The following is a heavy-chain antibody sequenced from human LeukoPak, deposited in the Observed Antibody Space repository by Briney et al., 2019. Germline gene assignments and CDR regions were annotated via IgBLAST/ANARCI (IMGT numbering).Heavy chain of an antibody. J-gene: IGHJ6*02. D-gene: IGHD3-16*01. CDR2: ITTSSSTM. Sequence: GGSLRLSCAASGFTFSSNGMNWVRQAPGKGLEWISYITTSSSTMYYADSVNGRFTISRDNAKNSLYLQMNSLRAEDTAVYYCARADRGSYGMDVRGQGTTVTVSS. V-gene: IGHV3-48*01. CDR1: GFTFSSNG. CDR3: ARADRGSYGMDV.